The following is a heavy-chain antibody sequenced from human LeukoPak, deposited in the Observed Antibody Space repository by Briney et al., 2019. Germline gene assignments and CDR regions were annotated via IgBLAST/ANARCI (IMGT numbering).Heavy chain of an antibody. J-gene: IGHJ6*03. CDR1: GGSLSGYY. CDR3: ATIAARGVGYYYYYMDV. CDR2: INHSGST. V-gene: IGHV4-34*01. Sequence: SETLSLTCAVYGGSLSGYYWSWIRQPPGKGLEWIGEINHSGSTNYNPSLKSRVTISVDTSKNQFSLKLSSVTAADTAVYYCATIAARGVGYYYYYMDVWGKGTTVTVSS. D-gene: IGHD6-13*01.